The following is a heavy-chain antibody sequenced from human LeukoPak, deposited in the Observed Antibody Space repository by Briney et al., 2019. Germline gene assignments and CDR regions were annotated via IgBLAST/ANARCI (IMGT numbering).Heavy chain of an antibody. V-gene: IGHV4-59*08. CDR1: GDSISDYY. CDR2: IYHTGST. Sequence: SETLSLTCTVSGDSISDYYWSWIRQPPGKGLEWLAYIYHTGSTNYNSSLESRVTISVDTSKNQFSLKLSSVTAADTAVYCCARGRRGSPSDYVVWGQGTLVTVSS. CDR3: ARGRRGSPSDYVV. J-gene: IGHJ4*02. D-gene: IGHD3-16*01.